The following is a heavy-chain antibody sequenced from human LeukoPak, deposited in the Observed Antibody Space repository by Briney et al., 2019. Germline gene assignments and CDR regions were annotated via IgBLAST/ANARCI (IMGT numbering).Heavy chain of an antibody. V-gene: IGHV7-4-1*02. CDR3: ARDLEYYHDSSGYYSSDY. CDR2: INTNTGNP. D-gene: IGHD3-22*01. J-gene: IGHJ4*02. Sequence: ASVKVSCKASGYTFTSYAMNWVRQAPGQGLEWMGWINTNTGNPTYAQGFTGRFVFSLDTSVSTAYLQISSLRAEDTAVYYCARDLEYYHDSSGYYSSDYWGQGTLVTVSS. CDR1: GYTFTSYA.